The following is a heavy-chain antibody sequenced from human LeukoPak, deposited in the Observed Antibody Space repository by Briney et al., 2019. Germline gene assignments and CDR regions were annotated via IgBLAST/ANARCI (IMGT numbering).Heavy chain of an antibody. CDR1: GFTFSNYA. D-gene: IGHD4-17*01. Sequence: GGSLRLSCAASGFTFSNYAMSWVRQAPGKGLEWVSTLSGTGGSTYYADSVKGRFTISRDNAKNSLYPQMNSLRAEDTAVYYWASLGAKKMFEYWGRGTLATVS. CDR3: ASLGAKKMFEY. CDR2: LSGTGGST. J-gene: IGHJ4*02. V-gene: IGHV3-23*01.